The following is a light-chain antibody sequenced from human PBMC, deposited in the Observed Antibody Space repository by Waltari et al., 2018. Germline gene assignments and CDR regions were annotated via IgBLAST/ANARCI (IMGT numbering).Light chain of an antibody. V-gene: IGLV2-23*01. CDR3: CSYAGSGDVV. CDR2: EGS. Sequence: QSALTQPASVSGSPGQSITISCTGTSSDVGSYNLVSWYQQHPGKAPKLMIYEGSKRPSVVSNRFSGSKSGNTASLTISGLQAEDEADYYCCSYAGSGDVVFGGGTKLTVL. CDR1: SSDVGSYNL. J-gene: IGLJ2*01.